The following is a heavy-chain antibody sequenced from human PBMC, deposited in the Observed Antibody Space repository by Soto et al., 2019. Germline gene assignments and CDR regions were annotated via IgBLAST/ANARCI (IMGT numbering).Heavy chain of an antibody. CDR3: ANYYYYDSSGYYDY. CDR2: ISYDGSNK. D-gene: IGHD3-22*01. J-gene: IGHJ4*02. CDR1: GFTFSSYG. Sequence: SLRLSCAASGFTFSSYGMHWVRQAPGKGLEWVAVISYDGSNKYYADSVKGRFTISRDNSKNTLYLQMNSLRAEDTAVYYCANYYYYDSSGYYDYWGQGTLVTVSS. V-gene: IGHV3-30*18.